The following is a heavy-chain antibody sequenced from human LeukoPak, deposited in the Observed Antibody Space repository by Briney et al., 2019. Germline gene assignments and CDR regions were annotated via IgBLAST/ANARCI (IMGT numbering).Heavy chain of an antibody. J-gene: IGHJ3*02. V-gene: IGHV3-7*01. CDR2: IKQDGSEK. CDR1: GFTFRSFW. CDR3: AHSGDSSGYYSYAFDI. Sequence: GGSLRLSCAASGFTFRSFWMSWVRQALGKGLECVANIKQDGSEKYYVDSVKGRFTISRDNAKKSLYLQMNSLRAEDTAVYYCAHSGDSSGYYSYAFDIWGQGTMVTVSS. D-gene: IGHD3-22*01.